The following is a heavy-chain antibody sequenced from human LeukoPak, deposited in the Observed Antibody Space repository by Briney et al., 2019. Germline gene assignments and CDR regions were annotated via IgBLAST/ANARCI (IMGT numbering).Heavy chain of an antibody. CDR1: GFTFSSYS. CDR3: ARARQERYFDWLSSGYYYYCYMDV. J-gene: IGHJ6*03. D-gene: IGHD3-9*01. CDR2: ISSSGSTI. Sequence: GGSLRLSCAASGFTFSSYSMNWVRQAPGKGLEWVSYISSSGSTIYYADSVKGRFTISRDNAKNSLYLQMNSLRAEDTAVYYCARARQERYFDWLSSGYYYYCYMDVWGKGTTVTISS. V-gene: IGHV3-48*04.